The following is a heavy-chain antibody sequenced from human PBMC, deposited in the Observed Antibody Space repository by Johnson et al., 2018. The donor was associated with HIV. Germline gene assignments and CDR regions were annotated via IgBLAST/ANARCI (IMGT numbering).Heavy chain of an antibody. Sequence: QVQLVESGGGLVQPGRSLRLSCAASGFTFSSYAMHWIRQAPGKGLEWVAVIAYDGSNQYYAESVKGRFNISRDNSKNTLYMQMNSLKPEDTALYYCARIGGSYLVLWAFDIWGQGTKVTVSS. CDR1: GFTFSSYA. CDR2: IAYDGSNQ. J-gene: IGHJ3*02. CDR3: ARIGGSYLVLWAFDI. V-gene: IGHV3-30*04. D-gene: IGHD1-26*01.